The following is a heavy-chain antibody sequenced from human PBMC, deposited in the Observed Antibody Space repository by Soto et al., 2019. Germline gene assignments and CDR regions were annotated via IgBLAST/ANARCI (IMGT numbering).Heavy chain of an antibody. V-gene: IGHV4-39*01. D-gene: IGHD3-16*01. CDR1: GGSISSSSYY. J-gene: IGHJ6*03. Sequence: TSETLSLTCTVSGGSISSSSYYWGWIRQPPGKGLEWIGSIYYSGSTYYNPSLKSRVTISIDTSKNQFSLKLSSVTAADTAVYYCAIHWGPGLAYYYYYMDVWGKGTTFTVS. CDR2: IYYSGST. CDR3: AIHWGPGLAYYYYYMDV.